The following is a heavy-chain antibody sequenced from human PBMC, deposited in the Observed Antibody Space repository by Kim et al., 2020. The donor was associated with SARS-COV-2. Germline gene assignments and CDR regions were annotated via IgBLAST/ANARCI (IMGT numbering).Heavy chain of an antibody. V-gene: IGHV3-30*04. Sequence: GGSLRLSCAASGFTFSSYAMHWVRQAPGKGLEWVAVISYDGSNKYYADSVKGRFTISRDNSKNTLYLQMNSLRAEDTAVYYCARAGALYYYDSSGSNWFDPWGQGTLVTVSS. CDR1: GFTFSSYA. CDR3: ARAGALYYYDSSGSNWFDP. J-gene: IGHJ5*02. D-gene: IGHD3-22*01. CDR2: ISYDGSNK.